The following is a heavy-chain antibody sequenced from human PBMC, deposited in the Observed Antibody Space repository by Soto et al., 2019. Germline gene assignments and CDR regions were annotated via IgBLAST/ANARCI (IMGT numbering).Heavy chain of an antibody. CDR3: TRHTVDY. V-gene: IGHV3-73*02. J-gene: IGHJ4*02. Sequence: EVQLVESGGGLVQPGGSLKLSCAASGFSFSDSAIHWVRQASGKGLEWVGRTRSKAHSYATAFAASVKGRFTISGDDSKNTVYLQMNSLKTEDTAVYYCTRHTVDYWGQGTLVTVSS. CDR2: TRSKAHSYAT. D-gene: IGHD4-4*01. CDR1: GFSFSDSA.